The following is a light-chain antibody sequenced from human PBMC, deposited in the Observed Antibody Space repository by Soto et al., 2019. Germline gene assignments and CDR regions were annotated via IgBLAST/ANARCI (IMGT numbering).Light chain of an antibody. CDR3: AAWDDTLKGLV. V-gene: IGLV1-47*01. CDR1: SSNIGSNY. CDR2: GAS. Sequence: QSVLTQPPSASGTPGQRVTISCSGSSSNIGSNYVYWYQQVPGTAPRLLMYGASQRPSGVPDRFSGSKSGTSASLAISGLRSEDEADYYCAAWDDTLKGLVFGGGTKLTVL. J-gene: IGLJ2*01.